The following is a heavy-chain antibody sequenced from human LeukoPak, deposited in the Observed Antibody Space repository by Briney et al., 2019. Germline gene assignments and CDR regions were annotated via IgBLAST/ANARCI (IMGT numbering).Heavy chain of an antibody. V-gene: IGHV3-21*01. CDR2: ISSSSIYI. Sequence: GGSLRLSCVASGFTFSSYSMNWVRQAPGKGLEWVSSISSSSIYIYYADSVKGRFTISRDNAKNSLYLQINSLRAEDTAVYYCARGDRDLYCSSTSCYPVLGGQGTLVTVSS. J-gene: IGHJ4*02. CDR1: GFTFSSYS. D-gene: IGHD2-2*01. CDR3: ARGDRDLYCSSTSCYPVL.